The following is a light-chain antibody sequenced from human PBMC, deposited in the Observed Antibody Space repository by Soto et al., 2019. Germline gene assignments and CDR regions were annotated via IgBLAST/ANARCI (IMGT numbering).Light chain of an antibody. CDR1: SSDVGGYNY. J-gene: IGLJ1*01. Sequence: QSALTQPPSASGSPGQSVTISCTGTSSDVGGYNYVSWYQQHPGKAPKLMIYDVSKRPSGVPDRFSGSKSGNSASLTVSGLQADDEADYYCSSYAGSHSDVFGTGTKLTVL. V-gene: IGLV2-8*01. CDR3: SSYAGSHSDV. CDR2: DVS.